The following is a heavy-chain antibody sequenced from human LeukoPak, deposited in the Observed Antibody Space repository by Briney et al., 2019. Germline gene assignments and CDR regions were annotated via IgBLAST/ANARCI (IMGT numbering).Heavy chain of an antibody. CDR3: ARDRWLSPWPHIDY. J-gene: IGHJ4*02. V-gene: IGHV3-30*01. Sequence: GSLRLSCAASGFTFSSYAMHWVRQAPGKGLEGVAVISYDGSNKYYADSVKGRFTISRDNSKNTLHLQMNSLRAEDTAVYYCARDRWLSPWPHIDYWGQGTLVTVSS. CDR1: GFTFSSYA. CDR2: ISYDGSNK. D-gene: IGHD5-24*01.